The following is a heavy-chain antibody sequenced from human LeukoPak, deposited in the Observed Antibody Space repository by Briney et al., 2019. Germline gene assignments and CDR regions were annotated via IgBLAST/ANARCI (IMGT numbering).Heavy chain of an antibody. D-gene: IGHD6-19*01. CDR1: GFTFSSFG. CDR3: ARGWYNSGYYCDY. V-gene: IGHV3-33*01. J-gene: IGHJ4*02. Sequence: GGSLRLSCAASGFTFSSFGFHWVWQAPGKGLEWGAVICYDGSNKYYADSVKGRFTFSRDNSKNTVYLEMNSLRAEDTAVYYCARGWYNSGYYCDYGGQGTLVTVSA. CDR2: ICYDGSNK.